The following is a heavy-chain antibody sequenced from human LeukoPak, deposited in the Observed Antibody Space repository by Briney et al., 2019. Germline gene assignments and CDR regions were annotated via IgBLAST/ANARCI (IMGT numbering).Heavy chain of an antibody. CDR3: ASGLGGLYSNYNWFDP. Sequence: PGGSLRLSRAASGFTISTYSMNWVRQAPGKGLEWISYISSSGYSIYYADSVKGRFTISRDNAKNSLYLQMNSLRAEDTAVYYCASGLGGLYSNYNWFDPWGQGTLVTVSS. CDR2: ISSSGYSI. V-gene: IGHV3-48*01. D-gene: IGHD4-11*01. CDR1: GFTISTYS. J-gene: IGHJ5*02.